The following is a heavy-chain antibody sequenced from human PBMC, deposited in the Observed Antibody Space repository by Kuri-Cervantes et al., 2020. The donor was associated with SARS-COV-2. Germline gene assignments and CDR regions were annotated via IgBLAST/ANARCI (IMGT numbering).Heavy chain of an antibody. CDR2: ISGSGGST. J-gene: IGHJ1*01. D-gene: IGHD2-15*01. V-gene: IGHV3-23*01. CDR3: AKDPPLLRYFQH. Sequence: GESLKISCAASGFTFSSYAMHWVRQAPGKGLEWVSAISGSGGSTYYADSVKGRFTISRDNSKNTLYLQMNSLRAEDTAVYYCAKDPPLLRYFQHWGQGTLVTVSS. CDR1: GFTFSSYA.